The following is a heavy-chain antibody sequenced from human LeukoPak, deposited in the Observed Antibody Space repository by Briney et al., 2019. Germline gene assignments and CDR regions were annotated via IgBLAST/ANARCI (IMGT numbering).Heavy chain of an antibody. J-gene: IGHJ4*02. CDR2: INHSGST. Sequence: TPSETLSLTCAVYGGSFSGYYWSWIRQPPGKGLEWIGEINHSGSTNYNPSLKSRVTISVDTSKSQFSLKLSSVTAADTAVYYCAILRGYSGYGYWGQGTLVTVSS. D-gene: IGHD5-12*01. CDR1: GGSFSGYY. V-gene: IGHV4-34*01. CDR3: AILRGYSGYGY.